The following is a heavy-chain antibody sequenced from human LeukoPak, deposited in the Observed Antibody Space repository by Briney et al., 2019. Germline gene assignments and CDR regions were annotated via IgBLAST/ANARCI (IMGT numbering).Heavy chain of an antibody. CDR3: ARGYSSGLYRSF. V-gene: IGHV4-34*01. CDR1: GGSFSGYY. Sequence: SETLSLTCAVYGGSFSGYYWSWIRQPPGKGLEWIGEINHSGSTNYNPSLKSRVTISVDTSKNQFSLKLSSVTAADTAVYYCARGYSSGLYRSFWGQGTLVTVSS. CDR2: INHSGST. D-gene: IGHD3-22*01. J-gene: IGHJ4*02.